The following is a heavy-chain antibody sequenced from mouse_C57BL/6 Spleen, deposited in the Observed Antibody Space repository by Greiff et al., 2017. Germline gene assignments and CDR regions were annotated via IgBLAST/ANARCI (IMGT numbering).Heavy chain of an antibody. Sequence: QVQLKQPGAELVRPGSSVKLSCKASGYTFTSYWMDWVKQRPGQGLEWIGNIYPSDSETHYNQKFKDKATLTVDKSSSTAYMQLSSLTSEDSAVYYCARTGHYYGSSMYYFDYWGQGTTLTVSS. D-gene: IGHD1-1*01. CDR2: IYPSDSET. J-gene: IGHJ2*01. CDR1: GYTFTSYW. CDR3: ARTGHYYGSSMYYFDY. V-gene: IGHV1-61*01.